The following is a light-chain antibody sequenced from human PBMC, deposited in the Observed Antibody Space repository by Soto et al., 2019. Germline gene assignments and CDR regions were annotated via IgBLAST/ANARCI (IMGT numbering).Light chain of an antibody. J-gene: IGKJ5*01. CDR3: QQYGNSIPIT. V-gene: IGKV3-20*01. CDR2: GAF. Sequence: PGERATLSCRASQSVSTSFLAWYQQKPGQAPRLLIYGAFSRATGIPDRFSGSGSGTDFTLTISRLEPEDFVVYYCQQYGNSIPITFGQGTRLEIK. CDR1: QSVSTSF.